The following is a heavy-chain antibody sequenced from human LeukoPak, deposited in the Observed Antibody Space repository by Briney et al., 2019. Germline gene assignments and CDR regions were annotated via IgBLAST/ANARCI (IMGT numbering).Heavy chain of an antibody. CDR3: ARGGSSGRTGDY. V-gene: IGHV4-4*07. D-gene: IGHD1-1*01. CDR2: IYSSGFT. Sequence: SETLSLTCTLSGGSISRYWWGWIRQPAGEGLEWIGHIYSSGFTNYNPALKSRVTMSVDTSKNQFSLNLSSVTAADTAVYYRARGGSSGRTGDYWGQGTLVTVTS. CDR1: GGSISRYW. J-gene: IGHJ4*02.